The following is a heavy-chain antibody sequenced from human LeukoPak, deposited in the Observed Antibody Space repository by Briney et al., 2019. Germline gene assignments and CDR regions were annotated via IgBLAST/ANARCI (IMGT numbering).Heavy chain of an antibody. CDR1: GYTFTSYG. V-gene: IGHV1-8*02. Sequence: ASVKVSCKASGYTFTSYGIGWVRQATGQGLEGMGWMNPNSANTGYAQRFQGRVTMTRNTSISTAYMELSSLRSEDTAVYYCARGLSTYYYYMDVWGKGTTVTISS. J-gene: IGHJ6*03. CDR2: MNPNSANT. CDR3: ARGLSTYYYYMDV. D-gene: IGHD3-16*02.